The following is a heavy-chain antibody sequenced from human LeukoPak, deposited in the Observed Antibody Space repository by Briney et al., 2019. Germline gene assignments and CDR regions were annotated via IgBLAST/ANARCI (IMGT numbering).Heavy chain of an antibody. CDR2: ISSDGSNK. V-gene: IGHV3-30*18. CDR1: GFTFSTYG. Sequence: GGSLRLSCAASGFTFSTYGMHWVRQAPGKGLEWVAVISSDGSNKYYADSVKGRFTISRDNSKNTLYLQMNSLRAEDTAVYYCAKSTGTTSGWFDPWGQGTLVTVSS. D-gene: IGHD1-1*01. J-gene: IGHJ5*02. CDR3: AKSTGTTSGWFDP.